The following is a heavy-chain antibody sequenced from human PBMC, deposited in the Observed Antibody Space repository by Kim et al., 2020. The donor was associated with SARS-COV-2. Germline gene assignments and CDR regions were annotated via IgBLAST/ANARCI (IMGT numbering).Heavy chain of an antibody. D-gene: IGHD2-2*01. V-gene: IGHV3-30*01. CDR3: ARDIGIVVVPAAASDY. J-gene: IGHJ4*02. Sequence: SVKGRFTISRDNSKNTLYLQMNSLRAEDTAVYYCARDIGIVVVPAAASDYWGQGTLVTVSS.